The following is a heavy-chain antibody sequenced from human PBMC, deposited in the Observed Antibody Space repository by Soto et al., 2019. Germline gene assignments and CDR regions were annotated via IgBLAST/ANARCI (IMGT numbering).Heavy chain of an antibody. CDR1: GFTFSSYG. CDR3: AKDSAARPRAHDAFDI. D-gene: IGHD6-6*01. V-gene: IGHV3-30*18. Sequence: GGSLRLSCAASGFTFSSYGMHWVRQAPGKGLEWVAVISYDGSNKYYADSVKGRFTISRDNSKNTLYLQMNSLRAEDTAVYYCAKDSAARPRAHDAFDIWGQGTMVTVSS. CDR2: ISYDGSNK. J-gene: IGHJ3*02.